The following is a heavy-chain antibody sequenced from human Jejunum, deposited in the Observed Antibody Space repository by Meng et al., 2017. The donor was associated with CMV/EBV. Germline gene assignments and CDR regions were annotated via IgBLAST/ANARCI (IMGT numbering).Heavy chain of an antibody. V-gene: IGHV3-11*01. J-gene: IGHJ4*02. D-gene: IGHD5-18*01. CDR2: VRSSGSTI. CDR3: ARVTELWLHYFDY. CDR1: GFPFSDYY. Sequence: ASGFPFSDYYMSWFRQAPGKGLELVSYVRSSGSTIYYADSVTGRFTISRDNAKNSLYLQMNSLRAEDTAVYYCARVTELWLHYFDYWGQGTLVTVSS.